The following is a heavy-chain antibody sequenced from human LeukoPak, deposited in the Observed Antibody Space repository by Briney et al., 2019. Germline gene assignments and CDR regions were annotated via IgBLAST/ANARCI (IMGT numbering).Heavy chain of an antibody. Sequence: PGGSLRLSCAASGFTFSSYAMSWVRQAPGKGLEWVSAISGSGGSTYYADSVKDRFTISRDNSKNTLYLQMNSLRAEDTAVYHCARNSTTSRGIVDWGQGTLVTVSS. CDR1: GFTFSSYA. CDR3: ARNSTTSRGIVD. CDR2: ISGSGGST. D-gene: IGHD2-15*01. V-gene: IGHV3-23*01. J-gene: IGHJ4*02.